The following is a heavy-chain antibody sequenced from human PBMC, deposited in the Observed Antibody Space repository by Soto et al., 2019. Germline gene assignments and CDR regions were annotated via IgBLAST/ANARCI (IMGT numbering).Heavy chain of an antibody. V-gene: IGHV3-20*04. CDR2: MHRNGNST. CDR3: ARDHRWGYEYGDYGDS. Sequence: EVQLVESGGGVVRPGGSLRLAWVVSGFSLDEYGMSWVRQAPGKGPEWVSGMHRNGNSTGYADSVKGRFTISRDDAKNSLYLQMNSLRAEDTAFYYCARDHRWGYEYGDYGDSWGHGTLVTVSS. CDR1: GFSLDEYG. D-gene: IGHD4-17*01. J-gene: IGHJ5*01.